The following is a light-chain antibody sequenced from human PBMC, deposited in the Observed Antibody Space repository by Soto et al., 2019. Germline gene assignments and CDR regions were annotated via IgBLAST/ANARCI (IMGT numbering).Light chain of an antibody. CDR3: QQYYTTPTT. V-gene: IGKV4-1*01. J-gene: IGKJ4*01. CDR1: QSVLHSSNNKNY. Sequence: DIVMTQSPDSLAVSLGERATINCKSSQSVLHSSNNKNYLAWYQQKVGQPPKLLISWASTRESGVPDRFSGSGSGTDFILTISSLQAEDLAVYSCQQYYTTPTTFGGGTKVDIK. CDR2: WAS.